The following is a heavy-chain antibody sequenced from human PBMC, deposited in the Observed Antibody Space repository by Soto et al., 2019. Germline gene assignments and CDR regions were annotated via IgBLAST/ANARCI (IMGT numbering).Heavy chain of an antibody. CDR1: GFTFSSYG. J-gene: IGHJ6*02. CDR2: IWFDGRKE. V-gene: IGHV3-33*01. Sequence: QVQLVESGGGVVQPGRSLRLSCATSGFTFSSYGMHWVRQAPGKGLEWVAMIWFDGRKEYYADSVKGRFTISRDNSKTTLYLQMNSLRAEDTAVYYCARDRLPGDPLNYYHYGMDVWGQGTTVTVSS. CDR3: ARDRLPGDPLNYYHYGMDV. D-gene: IGHD2-2*01.